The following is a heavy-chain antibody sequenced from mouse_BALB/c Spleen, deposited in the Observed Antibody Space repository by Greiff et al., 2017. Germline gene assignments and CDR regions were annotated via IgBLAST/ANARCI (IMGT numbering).Heavy chain of an antibody. CDR2: ISDGGSYT. D-gene: IGHD3-3*01. CDR3: ARDGGTFYAMDY. V-gene: IGHV5-4*02. Sequence: EVQLVESGGGLVKPGGSLKLSCAASGFTFSDYYMYWVRQTPEKRLEWVATISDGGSYTYYPDSVKGRFTISRDNAKNNLYLQMSSLKSEDTAMYYCARDGGTFYAMDYWGQGTSVTVSS. CDR1: GFTFSDYY. J-gene: IGHJ4*01.